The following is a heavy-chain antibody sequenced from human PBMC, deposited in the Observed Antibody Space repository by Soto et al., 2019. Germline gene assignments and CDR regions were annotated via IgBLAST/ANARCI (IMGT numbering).Heavy chain of an antibody. J-gene: IGHJ3*02. CDR3: AKDRRSGSYVSWAFDI. D-gene: IGHD1-26*01. CDR2: ISYDGSNK. Sequence: GGSLRLSCAASGFTFSSYGMHWVRQAPGKGLEWAAVISYDGSNKYYADSVKGRFTISRDNSKNTLYLQMNSLRAEDTAVYYCAKDRRSGSYVSWAFDIWGQGTMVTVSS. V-gene: IGHV3-30*18. CDR1: GFTFSSYG.